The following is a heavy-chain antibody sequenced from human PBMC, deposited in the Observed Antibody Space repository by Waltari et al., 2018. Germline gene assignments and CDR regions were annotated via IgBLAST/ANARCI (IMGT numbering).Heavy chain of an antibody. Sequence: QVQLVESGGGVVQPGRSLRLSCAASGFTFRSFAMHGVRQAPGKGLEWVAVISYDGSNKYYADSVKGRFTISRDNSKNTLYLQMNSLRAEDTAVYYCARDTTMVRGTYFDYWGQGTLVTVSS. CDR2: ISYDGSNK. J-gene: IGHJ4*02. V-gene: IGHV3-30-3*01. CDR1: GFTFRSFA. D-gene: IGHD3-10*01. CDR3: ARDTTMVRGTYFDY.